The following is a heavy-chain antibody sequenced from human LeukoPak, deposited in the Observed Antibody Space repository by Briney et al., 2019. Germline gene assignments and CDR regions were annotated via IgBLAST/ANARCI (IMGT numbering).Heavy chain of an antibody. Sequence: GGSLRLSCAASGFTFSSYWMSWVRQAPGKGLEWVANIKQDGSEKYYVDSVRGRFTISRDNSKNTLYLHMNSLRAEDTAVYYCAKERAGYTNPYYFDCWGQGTLVTVSS. CDR1: GFTFSSYW. CDR2: IKQDGSEK. CDR3: AKERAGYTNPYYFDC. J-gene: IGHJ4*02. V-gene: IGHV3-7*03. D-gene: IGHD3-16*02.